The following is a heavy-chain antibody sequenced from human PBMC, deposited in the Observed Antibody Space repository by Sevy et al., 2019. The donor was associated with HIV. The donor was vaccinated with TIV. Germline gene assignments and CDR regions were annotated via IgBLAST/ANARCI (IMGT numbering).Heavy chain of an antibody. Sequence: GESLKISCAASGFTFSSYAMSWVRQAPGKGLEWVSAISGSGGSTYYADSVKGRFTISRDNSKNTLYLQMNSLRAEDTAVYYCAKEWTGLYYYYGMDVWGQGTTVTVSS. CDR2: ISGSGGST. J-gene: IGHJ6*02. V-gene: IGHV3-23*01. CDR3: AKEWTGLYYYYGMDV. CDR1: GFTFSSYA. D-gene: IGHD1-1*01.